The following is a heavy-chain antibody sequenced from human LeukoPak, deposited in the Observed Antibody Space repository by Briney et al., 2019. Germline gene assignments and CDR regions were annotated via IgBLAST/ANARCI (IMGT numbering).Heavy chain of an antibody. V-gene: IGHV4-34*01. CDR3: ARARITMVRGVIIIRGGHFDS. J-gene: IGHJ4*02. CDR1: GWSFSGYY. Sequence: SETLSLTCAVYGWSFSGYYWSWIRQPPGKGLEWIGEINHSGSTNYNPSLKSRVTISVDTSKNQFSLKLSSVTAADTAIYYCARARITMVRGVIIIRGGHFDSWGQGTLVTVSS. CDR2: INHSGST. D-gene: IGHD3-10*01.